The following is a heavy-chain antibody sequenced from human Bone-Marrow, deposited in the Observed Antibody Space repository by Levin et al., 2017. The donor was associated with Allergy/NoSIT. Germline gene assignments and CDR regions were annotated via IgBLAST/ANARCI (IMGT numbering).Heavy chain of an antibody. Sequence: ASVKVSCKASGYTFTSYYMHWVRQAPGQGLEWMGIINPSGGSTSYAQKFQGRVTMTRDTSTSTVYMELSSLRSEDTAVYYCARGVEVYDFWSGYYTYWGQGTLVTVSS. CDR1: GYTFTSYY. J-gene: IGHJ4*02. CDR3: ARGVEVYDFWSGYYTY. V-gene: IGHV1-46*01. D-gene: IGHD3-3*01. CDR2: INPSGGST.